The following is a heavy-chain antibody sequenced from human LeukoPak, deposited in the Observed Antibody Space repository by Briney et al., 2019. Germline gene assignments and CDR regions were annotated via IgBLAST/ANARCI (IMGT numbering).Heavy chain of an antibody. CDR2: INHSGST. J-gene: IGHJ1*01. CDR1: GGSFSGYY. CDR3: ASTDYYGSGSHPYFQH. D-gene: IGHD3-10*01. Sequence: SETLSLTCAVYGGSFSGYYWSWIRQPPGKGLEWIGEINHSGSTNYNPSLKSRVTISVDTSKNQSSLKLSSVTAADTAVYYCASTDYYGSGSHPYFQHWGQGTLVTVSS. V-gene: IGHV4-34*01.